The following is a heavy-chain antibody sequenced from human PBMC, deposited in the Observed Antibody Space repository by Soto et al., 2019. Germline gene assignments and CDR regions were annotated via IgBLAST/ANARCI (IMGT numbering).Heavy chain of an antibody. D-gene: IGHD2-2*01. Sequence: XVKVSCKASGYTFTGYYMHWVRQAPGQGLEWMGWINPNSGGTNYAQKFQGWVTMTRDTSISTAYMELSRLRSEDTAVYYCAGSGIVVPAAPGAFDIWGQGTMVTVSS. J-gene: IGHJ3*02. CDR3: AGSGIVVPAAPGAFDI. CDR1: GYTFTGYY. CDR2: INPNSGGT. V-gene: IGHV1-2*04.